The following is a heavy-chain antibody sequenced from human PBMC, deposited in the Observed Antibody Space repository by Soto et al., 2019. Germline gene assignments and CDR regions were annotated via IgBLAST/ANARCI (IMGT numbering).Heavy chain of an antibody. CDR3: ARDYFGSGRYISDY. V-gene: IGHV3-33*01. J-gene: IGHJ4*02. CDR2: IWSDGSKK. D-gene: IGHD3-10*01. Sequence: QAQLVESGGGVVQPGRSLRLSCAASGFMFSSFGMHWVRQAPGKGLEWVAVIWSDGSKKYHADSVKGRFTISRDNSENTLYLQMNSLRAEDTAVYYCARDYFGSGRYISDYWGQGTLVTVSS. CDR1: GFMFSSFG.